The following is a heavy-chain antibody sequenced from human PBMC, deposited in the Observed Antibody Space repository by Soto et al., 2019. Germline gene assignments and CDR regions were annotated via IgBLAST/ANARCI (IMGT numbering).Heavy chain of an antibody. Sequence: ASVKVSCKASGYTFSTYGMHEGRQAPGQSLEWMGWLNGGTGQTRYSQRFQDRVIITRDTSASTGYMELSSLRSEDTAVYYCARGKGMQENYFSYGMDIWGQGTTVTVSS. V-gene: IGHV1-3*01. J-gene: IGHJ6*02. CDR3: ARGKGMQENYFSYGMDI. CDR1: GYTFSTYG. CDR2: LNGGTGQT.